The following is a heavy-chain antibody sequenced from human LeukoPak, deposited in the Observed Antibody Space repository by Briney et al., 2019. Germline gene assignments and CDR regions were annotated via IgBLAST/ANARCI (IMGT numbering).Heavy chain of an antibody. V-gene: IGHV4-4*02. Sequence: SGTLSLTCAVSGGSISSSNWWSWIRQPPGQGLEWIGEINHSGSTNYNPSLKSRVTISVDTSKNQFSLKLSSVTAADTAVYYCARISIAARTPVDYWGQGTLVTVSS. CDR2: INHSGST. CDR3: ARISIAARTPVDY. J-gene: IGHJ4*02. CDR1: GGSISSSNW. D-gene: IGHD6-6*01.